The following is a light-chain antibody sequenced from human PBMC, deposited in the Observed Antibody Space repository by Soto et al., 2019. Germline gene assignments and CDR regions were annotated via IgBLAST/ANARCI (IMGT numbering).Light chain of an antibody. CDR1: QSVSSY. V-gene: IGKV3-11*01. Sequence: EIVLTQSPATLSLSPGERATLSCRASQSVSSYLAWYQQKPGQAPRLLIYDASNRATGIPARFSGSGSGTDFTLTSSSLEPEDFAVYYCQQRRNWPLTFGGGTKAEIK. J-gene: IGKJ4*01. CDR3: QQRRNWPLT. CDR2: DAS.